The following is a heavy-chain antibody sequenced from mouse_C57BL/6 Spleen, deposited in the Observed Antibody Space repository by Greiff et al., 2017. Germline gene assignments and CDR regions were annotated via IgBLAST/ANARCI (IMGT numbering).Heavy chain of an antibody. V-gene: IGHV1-15*01. Sequence: QVQLQQSGAELVRPGASVTLSCKASGYTFTDYEMHWVKQTPVHGLEWIGAIDPETGGTAYNQKFKGKAILTADKSSSTAYIELRSLSSEDSAVYYCTRAWDYWGQGTTLTVSS. CDR3: TRAWDY. J-gene: IGHJ2*01. CDR2: IDPETGGT. CDR1: GYTFTDYE.